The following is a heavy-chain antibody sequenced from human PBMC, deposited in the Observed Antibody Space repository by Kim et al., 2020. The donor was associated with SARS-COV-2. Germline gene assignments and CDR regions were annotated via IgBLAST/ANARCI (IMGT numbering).Heavy chain of an antibody. CDR2: IYYTGTT. CDR3: ARVLTDRGSPYYFDY. V-gene: IGHV4-59*01. J-gene: IGHJ4*02. CDR1: GGSLTSYY. Sequence: SETLSLTCAVSGGSLTSYYWTWIRQPPAKGLEWVGYIYYTGTTKYNPSLNSRVSISVDTSKNHFSLNLNSVTAADTAVYYCARVLTDRGSPYYFDYWGQGILVTVSS. D-gene: IGHD1-26*01.